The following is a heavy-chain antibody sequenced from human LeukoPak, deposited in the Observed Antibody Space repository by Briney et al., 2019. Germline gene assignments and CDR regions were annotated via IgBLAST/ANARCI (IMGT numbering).Heavy chain of an antibody. Sequence: GGSLRLSCAASGFTFDDYAMHWVRQAPGKGLEWVSGISWNSGSIGYADSVKGRFTISRDNAKNSLYLQMNSLRAEDTALYYCAKDRDYGGNSGGDAFDIWGQGTMVTVSS. CDR3: AKDRDYGGNSGGDAFDI. V-gene: IGHV3-9*01. D-gene: IGHD4-23*01. CDR2: ISWNSGSI. J-gene: IGHJ3*02. CDR1: GFTFDDYA.